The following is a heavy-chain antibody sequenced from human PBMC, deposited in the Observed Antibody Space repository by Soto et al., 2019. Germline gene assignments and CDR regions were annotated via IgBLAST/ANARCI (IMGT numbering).Heavy chain of an antibody. D-gene: IGHD2-2*01. Sequence: QVQLQQWGAGLLKPSETPSLTCAVYGGSFSGYYWSWIRQPPGKGLEWLGEINHSGSTNYNPPLKSRVPIAVDTPTSPVSLKVSSVTAADTAGCCCASVACASCSVCYWGQGTLVTVSS. CDR1: GGSFSGYY. CDR2: INHSGST. CDR3: ASVACASCSVCY. J-gene: IGHJ4*02. V-gene: IGHV4-34*01.